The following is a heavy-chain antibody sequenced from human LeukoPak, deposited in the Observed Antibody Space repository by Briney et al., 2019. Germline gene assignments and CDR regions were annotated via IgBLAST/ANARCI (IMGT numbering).Heavy chain of an antibody. J-gene: IGHJ3*02. CDR2: IYSSGST. V-gene: IGHV4-39*07. D-gene: IGHD3-10*01. CDR1: GVSISSGSNY. CDR3: ARSDGYGLVGI. Sequence: SETLSLTCGVSGVSISSGSNYWGWIRQPPGKTLEWIGSIYSSGSTHYNPSLKSRVIILIDTAKNHFSLNLSSVTAADTAVYYCARSDGYGLVGIWGQGTMVTVSS.